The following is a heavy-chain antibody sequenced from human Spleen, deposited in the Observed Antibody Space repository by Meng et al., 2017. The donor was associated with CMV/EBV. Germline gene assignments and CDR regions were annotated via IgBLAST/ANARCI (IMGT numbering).Heavy chain of an antibody. J-gene: IGHJ4*02. CDR3: ARVADYGGNCFDY. Sequence: SETLSLTCAVSDGSISTSNWWSWVRQSPEKGLEWIGEIYHSGYTNYNPSLKSRVSMSVDRSKRQFSLRLTSVTAADTAVYFCARVADYGGNCFDYWGPGTLVTVSS. CDR2: IYHSGYT. D-gene: IGHD4-23*01. V-gene: IGHV4-4*02. CDR1: DGSISTSNW.